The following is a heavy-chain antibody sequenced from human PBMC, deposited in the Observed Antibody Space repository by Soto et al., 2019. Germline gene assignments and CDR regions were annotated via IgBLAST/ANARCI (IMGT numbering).Heavy chain of an antibody. CDR3: ARAGGTTVTGLWHFDS. CDR2: IWYDGSNK. J-gene: IGHJ4*02. Sequence: GGSLRLSCAASGFTFSSYAMHWVRQAPGKGLEWVAVIWYDGSNKYYADSVKGRFTISRDNSKNTLYLEMNSLRAEDKAVYYCARAGGTTVTGLWHFDSWGQGTLVTVSS. D-gene: IGHD4-17*01. V-gene: IGHV3-30-3*01. CDR1: GFTFSSYA.